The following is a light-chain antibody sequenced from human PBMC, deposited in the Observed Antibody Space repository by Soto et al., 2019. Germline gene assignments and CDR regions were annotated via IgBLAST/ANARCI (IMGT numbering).Light chain of an antibody. V-gene: IGLV1-40*01. J-gene: IGLJ1*01. CDR3: QSYDSSLSAFYV. Sequence: QSALAQPPSVSGAPGQKVTISCTGSSSNIGAGYDVHWYQQIPGTAPKLLIYDNNNRPSGVPDRFSGSKSGTSASLAITGLQAEDEADYYCQSYDSSLSAFYVFGNGTKVTVL. CDR1: SSNIGAGYD. CDR2: DNN.